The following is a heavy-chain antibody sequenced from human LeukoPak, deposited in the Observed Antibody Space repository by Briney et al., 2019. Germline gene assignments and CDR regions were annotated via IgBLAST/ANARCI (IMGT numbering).Heavy chain of an antibody. D-gene: IGHD7-27*01. CDR2: INPNSGGT. Sequence: ASAKVSCKVSGYTLTELSMHWVRQAPGQGLEWMGWINPNSGGTNYAQKFQGRVTMTRDTSISTAYMELSRLRSDDTAVYYCARPSGDRYYYYGMDVWGQGTTVTVSS. CDR1: GYTLTELS. CDR3: ARPSGDRYYYYGMDV. J-gene: IGHJ6*02. V-gene: IGHV1-2*02.